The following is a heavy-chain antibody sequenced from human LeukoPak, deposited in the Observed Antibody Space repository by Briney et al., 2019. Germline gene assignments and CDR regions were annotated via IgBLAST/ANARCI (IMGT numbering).Heavy chain of an antibody. J-gene: IGHJ4*02. CDR2: INPNSGGT. Sequence: ASVKVSCKASGYTFTGYYMHWVRQAPGQGLEWMGWINPNSGGTNYAQKFQGRVTMTRDTSISTAYMELSRLRSDDTAVYYCARVNGEYDFWSGPTSGGRPSDYWGQGTLVTVSS. D-gene: IGHD3-3*01. CDR3: ARVNGEYDFWSGPTSGGRPSDY. V-gene: IGHV1-2*02. CDR1: GYTFTGYY.